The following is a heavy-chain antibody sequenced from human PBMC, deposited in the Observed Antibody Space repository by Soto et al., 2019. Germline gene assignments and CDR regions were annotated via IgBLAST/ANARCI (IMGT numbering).Heavy chain of an antibody. CDR1: GGSISSYY. CDR2: IYYSGST. D-gene: IGHD5-12*01. J-gene: IGHJ6*03. V-gene: IGHV4-59*08. Sequence: SETLSLTCTVSGGSISSYYWSWIRQPPGKGLEWIGYIYYSGSTNYNPSLKSRVTISVDTSKNQFSLKLSSVTAADTAVYYCARHWRVATILGAYYYMDVWGKGTTVTVSS. CDR3: ARHWRVATILGAYYYMDV.